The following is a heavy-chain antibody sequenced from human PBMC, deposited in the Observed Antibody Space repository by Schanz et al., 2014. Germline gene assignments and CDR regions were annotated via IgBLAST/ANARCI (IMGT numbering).Heavy chain of an antibody. Sequence: VQLVESGGGLVQPGGSLRLSCAASGFTFSNHALSWVRQAPGKGPEWVSSLTGSGSTYYADSVRGRFTISRDNSMNTVYLQMNSLRSDDAAVYYCARAQGVIRLYYGVDVWGQGTTVTVSS. CDR2: LTGSGST. J-gene: IGHJ6*02. V-gene: IGHV3-23*04. CDR1: GFTFSNHA. CDR3: ARAQGVIRLYYGVDV. D-gene: IGHD3-10*01.